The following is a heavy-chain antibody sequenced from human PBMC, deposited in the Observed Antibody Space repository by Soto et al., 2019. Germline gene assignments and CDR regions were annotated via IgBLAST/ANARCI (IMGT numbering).Heavy chain of an antibody. CDR2: ISAYNGNT. J-gene: IGHJ6*02. D-gene: IGHD2-2*02. CDR1: GYTFTSYG. CDR3: ARHIGYCRSTSCYTPYYYYGKDD. Sequence: ASVKVSCKASGYTFTSYGISWVRQAPGQGLEWMGWISAYNGNTNYAQKLQGRVTMTTDTSTSTAYMELRSLRSDDTAAYYCARHIGYCRSTSCYTPYYYYGKDDLGQGAAVTIFS. V-gene: IGHV1-18*04.